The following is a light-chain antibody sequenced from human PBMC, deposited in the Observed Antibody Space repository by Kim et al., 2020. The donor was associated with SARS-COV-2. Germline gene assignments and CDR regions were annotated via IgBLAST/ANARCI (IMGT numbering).Light chain of an antibody. V-gene: IGKV1-39*01. J-gene: IGKJ2*01. Sequence: DIQMTQSPSSLSASVGDRVTITCRASQSISRYLNWYQQEPGKAPKLLIYAASTLQSGVPSRFSGSGSGTDFTLTISSLQPEDFATYYCQQSYSTPYTFGQGTKLEI. CDR1: QSISRY. CDR2: AAS. CDR3: QQSYSTPYT.